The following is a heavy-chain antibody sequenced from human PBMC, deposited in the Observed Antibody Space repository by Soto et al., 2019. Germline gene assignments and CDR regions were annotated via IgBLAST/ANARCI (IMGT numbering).Heavy chain of an antibody. Sequence: SETLSLTCTVSGGSVSSGSYYRSWIRQPPGKGLEWIGYIFYSGSTSYNPSLKSRVAISVDTSKNQFSLKLTSVTAADTAVYYCARGNYYDSSGYYSPYFQHWGQGTLVTVSS. J-gene: IGHJ1*01. CDR2: IFYSGST. CDR1: GGSVSSGSYY. D-gene: IGHD3-22*01. CDR3: ARGNYYDSSGYYSPYFQH. V-gene: IGHV4-61*01.